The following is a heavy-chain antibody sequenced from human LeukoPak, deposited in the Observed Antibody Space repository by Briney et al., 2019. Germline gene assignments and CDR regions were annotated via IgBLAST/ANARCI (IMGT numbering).Heavy chain of an antibody. J-gene: IGHJ4*02. CDR2: INHSGST. V-gene: IGHV4-34*01. CDR3: ARDGSGYYDFDY. Sequence: SETLSLTCAVYGGSFSGYYWSWIRQPPGKGLEWIGEINHSGSTNYNPSLKSRVTISVDTSKNQFSLKLSSVTAADTAVYYCARDGSGYYDFDYWGQGTLVTVSS. CDR1: GGSFSGYY. D-gene: IGHD3-22*01.